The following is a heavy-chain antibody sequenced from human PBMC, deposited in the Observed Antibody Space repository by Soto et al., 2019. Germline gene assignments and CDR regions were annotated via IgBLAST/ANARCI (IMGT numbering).Heavy chain of an antibody. CDR3: ARGGMVLTYTL. D-gene: IGHD1-26*01. CDR1: GGSISSYY. CDR2: IYSSGSA. V-gene: IGHV4-59*01. Sequence: SETLSLTCAVSGGSISSYYWSWIRQPPGKGLEWIGYIYSSGSANYNPSLKSRVTISVDTSKSQFSLKLSSVTPADTAIYFCARGGMVLTYTLWGQGTLVTVSS. J-gene: IGHJ4*02.